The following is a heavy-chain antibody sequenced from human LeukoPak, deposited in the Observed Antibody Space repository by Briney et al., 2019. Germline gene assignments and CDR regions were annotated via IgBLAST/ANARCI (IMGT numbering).Heavy chain of an antibody. CDR3: AKSLTTVKRGNFDS. D-gene: IGHD4-17*01. Sequence: GGSLRLSCAASGFTFSSYAMSWVRQAPGKGLEWVSVISGSGANTYYADSVKGRFTISRDNSKNTWYLQMNSLRAEDTAVFFCAKSLTTVKRGNFDSWGQGALVTVSS. J-gene: IGHJ4*02. CDR2: ISGSGANT. V-gene: IGHV3-23*01. CDR1: GFTFSSYA.